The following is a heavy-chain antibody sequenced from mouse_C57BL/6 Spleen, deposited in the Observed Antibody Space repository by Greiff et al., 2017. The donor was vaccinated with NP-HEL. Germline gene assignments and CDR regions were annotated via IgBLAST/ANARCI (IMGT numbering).Heavy chain of an antibody. CDR1: GYTFTSYW. CDR2: IYPSDSET. D-gene: IGHD1-1*01. J-gene: IGHJ1*03. CDR3: ARSGIYYYGSIWYFDV. V-gene: IGHV1-61*01. Sequence: VQLQQPGAELVRPGSSVKLSCKASGYTFTSYWMDWVKQRPGQGLEWIGNIYPSDSETHYNQKFKDKATLTVDKSSSTAYMQLSSLTSEDSAVYYCARSGIYYYGSIWYFDVWGTGTTVTVSS.